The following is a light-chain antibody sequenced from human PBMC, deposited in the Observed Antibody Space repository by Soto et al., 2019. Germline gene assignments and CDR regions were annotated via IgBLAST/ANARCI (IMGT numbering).Light chain of an antibody. CDR3: AAWDDSRSGGV. CDR2: RNN. V-gene: IGLV1-47*01. Sequence: QSVLTQPPSASGTPGQRVTISCSGSSSNIGSNYVYWYQQLPGTAPKLLIYRNNQRPSGVPDRFSGSKSGTSASLAISGLRSEDEAYYYCAAWDDSRSGGVCGGGTKVTVL. J-gene: IGLJ3*02. CDR1: SSNIGSNY.